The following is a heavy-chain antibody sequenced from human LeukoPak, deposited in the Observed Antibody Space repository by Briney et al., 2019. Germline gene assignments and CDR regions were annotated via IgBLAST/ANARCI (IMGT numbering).Heavy chain of an antibody. CDR3: ARDDYDFWSGYFGGLGGYYYYYYMDV. CDR2: ISSSGSTI. CDR1: GFTFSSYE. J-gene: IGHJ6*03. V-gene: IGHV3-48*03. D-gene: IGHD3-3*01. Sequence: SGGSLRLSCAASGFTFSSYEMNWVRQAPGKGLEWVSYISSSGSTIYYADSVKGRFTISRDNAKNSLYLQMNSLRAEDTAVYYCARDDYDFWSGYFGGLGGYYYYYYMDVWGKGTTVTVSS.